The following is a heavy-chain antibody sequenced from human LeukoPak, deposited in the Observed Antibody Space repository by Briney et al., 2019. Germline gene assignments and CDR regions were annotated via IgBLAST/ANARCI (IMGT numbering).Heavy chain of an antibody. Sequence: SVKVSCKASGGTFSSYAISWVRQAPGQGLEWMGGIIPIFGTANYAQKLQGRVTMTTDTSTSTAYMELRSLRSDDTAVYYCARGYYDILTGYSSFDYWGQGTLVTVSS. CDR2: IIPIFGTA. CDR3: ARGYYDILTGYSSFDY. V-gene: IGHV1-69*05. J-gene: IGHJ4*02. CDR1: GGTFSSYA. D-gene: IGHD3-9*01.